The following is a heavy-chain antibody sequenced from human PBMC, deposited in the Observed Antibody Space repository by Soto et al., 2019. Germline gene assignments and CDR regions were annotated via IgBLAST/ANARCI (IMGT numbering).Heavy chain of an antibody. CDR3: ARGGYSSSWDYYYYYGMDV. CDR2: INPNSGGT. CDR1: GYTFTGYY. V-gene: IGHV1-2*02. J-gene: IGHJ6*02. Sequence: ASVKVSCKASGYTFTGYYMHWVRQAPGQGLEWMGWINPNSGGTNYAQKFQGRVTMTRDTSISTAYMELSRLRSDDTAVYYCARGGYSSSWDYYYYYGMDVWGQGTTVTVSS. D-gene: IGHD6-13*01.